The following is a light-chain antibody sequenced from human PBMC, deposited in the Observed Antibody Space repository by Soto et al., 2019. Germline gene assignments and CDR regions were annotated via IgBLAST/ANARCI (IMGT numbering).Light chain of an antibody. CDR2: GAS. CDR1: QSVSSRY. CDR3: QQYGGSPPIT. J-gene: IGKJ5*01. Sequence: EIVSTQSPGTLSLSPGERATLSCRASQSVSSRYLTWYQQKPGQAPRLLIYGASSRATGIPDRFSGSGSGTDFTLTISRLEPEDFAVYSCQQYGGSPPITFGQGTRLEMK. V-gene: IGKV3-20*01.